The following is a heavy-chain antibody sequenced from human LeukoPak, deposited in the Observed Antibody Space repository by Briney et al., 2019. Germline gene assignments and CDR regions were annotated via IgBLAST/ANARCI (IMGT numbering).Heavy chain of an antibody. CDR3: AAVAAFYYYYGMDV. J-gene: IGHJ6*02. V-gene: IGHV3-21*01. CDR2: ISSSSSYI. Sequence: GGSLRLSCAASGFTFSSYSINWVRQAPGKGLEWVSSISSSSSYIYYADSVKGRFTISRDNAKNSLYLQMNSLRAEDTAVYYCAAVAAFYYYYGMDVWGQGTTVTVSS. D-gene: IGHD2-15*01. CDR1: GFTFSSYS.